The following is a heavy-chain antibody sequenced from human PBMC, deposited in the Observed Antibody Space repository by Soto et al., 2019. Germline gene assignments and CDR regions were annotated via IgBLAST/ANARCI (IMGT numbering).Heavy chain of an antibody. V-gene: IGHV5-51*01. CDR2: IYPHDSDT. CDR1: GYNFATYW. D-gene: IGHD1-20*01. J-gene: IGHJ4*02. CDR3: ARRLDNTLDF. Sequence: LKISCKGSGYNFATYWIGWVRQMPGKGLEWMGIIYPHDSDTRYSPSFQGQVTISADKSISTAYLQWSSLKASDTAIYYCARRLDNTLDFWGQGTLVTVSS.